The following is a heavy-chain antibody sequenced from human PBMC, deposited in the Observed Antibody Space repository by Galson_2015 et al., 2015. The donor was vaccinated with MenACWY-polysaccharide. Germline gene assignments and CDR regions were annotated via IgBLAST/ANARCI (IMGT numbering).Heavy chain of an antibody. CDR3: ARSTGGILIPFDN. CDR2: IYWDENQ. Sequence: PALVKPTQTLTLTCTVSGFSLRTSGVGVGWIRQPPGKALEWLALIYWDENQGYRPSLKSRLTITKDTSKNQVVLTVSNMDPVDTATYYCARSTGGILIPFDNWGQGALVTVSS. V-gene: IGHV2-5*02. J-gene: IGHJ4*02. CDR1: GFSLRTSGVG. D-gene: IGHD3-16*01.